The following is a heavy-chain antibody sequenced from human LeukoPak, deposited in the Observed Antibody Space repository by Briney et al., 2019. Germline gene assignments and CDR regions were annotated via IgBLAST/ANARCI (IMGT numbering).Heavy chain of an antibody. J-gene: IGHJ4*02. CDR2: INHSGST. D-gene: IGHD2-15*01. CDR1: GGSFSGYY. Sequence: SETLSLTCAVYGGSFSGYYWSWIRQPPGKGLELIGEINHSGSTNYNPSLKSRVTISVDTYKNQFSLKLSSVTAADTAVYYCARGPYCSGGSCYLIYYFDYWGQGTLVTVSS. CDR3: ARGPYCSGGSCYLIYYFDY. V-gene: IGHV4-34*01.